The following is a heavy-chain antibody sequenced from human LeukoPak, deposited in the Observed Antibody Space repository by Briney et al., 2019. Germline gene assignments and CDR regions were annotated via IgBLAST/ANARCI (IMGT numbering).Heavy chain of an antibody. V-gene: IGHV4-4*02. J-gene: IGHJ5*02. D-gene: IGHD3-22*01. CDR1: GGSISSSNW. CDR2: IYHSGST. CDR3: ARDREGYYDRVFDP. Sequence: SETLSLTCAVSGGSISSSNWWSWVRQPPGKGLEWIGEIYHSGSTNYNPSLKSRVTISVDTSKNQFSLKLSSVTAADTAVYYCARDREGYYDRVFDPWGQGTLVTVSS.